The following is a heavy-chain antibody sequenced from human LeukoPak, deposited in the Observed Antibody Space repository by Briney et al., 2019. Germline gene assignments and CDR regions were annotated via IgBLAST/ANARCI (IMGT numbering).Heavy chain of an antibody. J-gene: IGHJ3*02. Sequence: SETLSLTCTVSGGSISSDSYYWGWIRQPPGKGLEWIGSIYYTGSTGYNPSLKSRVTISIDTSKNQFSLKLSSVTAADTAVYYCAATATYCGGDCYPDDAFDIWGQGTMVTVSS. V-gene: IGHV4-39*07. CDR1: GGSISSDSYY. CDR3: AATATYCGGDCYPDDAFDI. CDR2: IYYTGST. D-gene: IGHD2-21*02.